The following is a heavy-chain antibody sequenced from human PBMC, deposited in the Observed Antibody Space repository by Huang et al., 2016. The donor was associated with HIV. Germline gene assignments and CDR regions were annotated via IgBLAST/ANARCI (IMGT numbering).Heavy chain of an antibody. Sequence: QVQLVQSGAEVKKPGASVKVSCKASGYTFSNYDINWVRQAPGQGLEWMGWRNPNSGNTGYARKFQGRGTMTRSTSISTAYMELSRLRFEDTAVYYCATLPPVNYGRSGGRVRDYWGQGSLVTVSS. V-gene: IGHV1-8*01. CDR1: GYTFSNYD. CDR3: ATLPPVNYGRSGGRVRDY. CDR2: RNPNSGNT. J-gene: IGHJ4*02. D-gene: IGHD2-15*01.